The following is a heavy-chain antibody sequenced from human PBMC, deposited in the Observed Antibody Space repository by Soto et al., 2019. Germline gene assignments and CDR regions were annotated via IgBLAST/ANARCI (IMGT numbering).Heavy chain of an antibody. D-gene: IGHD5-18*01. CDR2: ISYDGSNK. V-gene: IGHV3-30*03. CDR1: GFTFSSYG. CDR3: AREGFSYGYGYYYYNGMDV. J-gene: IGHJ6*02. Sequence: GGSLRLSCAASGFTFSSYGMHWVRQAPGKGLEWVAVISYDGSNKYYADSVKGRFTISRDNSKNTLYLQMNSLRAEDTAVYYCAREGFSYGYGYYYYNGMDVWGQGTTVTVSS.